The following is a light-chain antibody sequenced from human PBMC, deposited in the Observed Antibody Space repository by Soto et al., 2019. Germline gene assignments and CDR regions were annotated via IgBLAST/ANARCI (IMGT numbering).Light chain of an antibody. J-gene: IGKJ1*01. CDR3: QPYNSYSACT. V-gene: IGKV1-5*01. Sequence: DIQMTQSPSTLSASVGDRVTITCRASQSISSWLAWYQQKPGKAPKLLIYDASSLESGVTSRFSGSGSGTEFTLTISSLQPDDFAPDCCQPYNSYSACTFGQGTKVEIK. CDR1: QSISSW. CDR2: DAS.